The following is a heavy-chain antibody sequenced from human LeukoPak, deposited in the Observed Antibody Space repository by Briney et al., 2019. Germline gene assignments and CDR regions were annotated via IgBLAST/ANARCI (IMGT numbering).Heavy chain of an antibody. V-gene: IGHV1-2*02. CDR3: AGAGIALTGAPWAFDY. D-gene: IGHD6-19*01. CDR1: GYIFTGYY. CDR2: INPNRGCT. J-gene: IGHJ4*02. Sequence: GASVKVSCKASGYIFTGYYMHWVRQAPGQGLEWMGWINPNRGCTIYAQKFRGRVTMTRDTSISTAYMELSRLRSDDTAVYYCAGAGIALTGAPWAFDYWGQGTLVTVSS.